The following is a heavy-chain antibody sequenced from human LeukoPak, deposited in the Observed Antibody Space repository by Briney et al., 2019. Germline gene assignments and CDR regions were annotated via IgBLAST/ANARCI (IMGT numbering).Heavy chain of an antibody. CDR3: ARDRHKYNYDSGGYPPY. J-gene: IGHJ4*02. D-gene: IGHD3-22*01. CDR2: ISSSRSYI. V-gene: IGHV3-21*01. Sequence: GGSLRLSCAASGFTFSSYSMNWVRQAPGKGLEWVSFISSSRSYIYYADSVKGRFTISRDNAKNSLYLQMNTLRAEDTAVYYCARDRHKYNYDSGGYPPYWGQGTLVTVSS. CDR1: GFTFSSYS.